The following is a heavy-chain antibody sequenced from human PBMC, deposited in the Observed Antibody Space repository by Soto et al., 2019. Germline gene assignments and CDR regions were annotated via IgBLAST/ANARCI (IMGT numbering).Heavy chain of an antibody. D-gene: IGHD3-16*02. CDR2: IFYSGTS. V-gene: IGHV4-39*01. CDR3: ARMLYDYIWGSYPNPLQHYYFDD. J-gene: IGHJ4*02. Sequence: QLQLQESGPGLVKPSETLSLTCTVSGGSITSDTYYWGWIRQPPGKGLEWIGTIFYSGTSYFSPSLKSRVTISVDTSKNRFSLRLTSVTAADTAVYFCARMLYDYIWGSYPNPLQHYYFDDWGQGTLVTVSS. CDR1: GGSITSDTYY.